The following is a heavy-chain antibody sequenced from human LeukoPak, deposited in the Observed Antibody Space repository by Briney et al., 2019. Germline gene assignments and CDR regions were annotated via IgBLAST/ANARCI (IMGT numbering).Heavy chain of an antibody. J-gene: IGHJ4*02. CDR2: ISASGDST. Sequence: GGSLRLSCAASGFTFRISAMTWVRQAPGKGLGWVSSISASGDSTYYADSVKGRFTISRDNSKNTLYLQMNSLRAEDTAVYYCAKAKQQLVEFDYWGQGTLVTVSS. CDR1: GFTFRISA. CDR3: AKAKQQLVEFDY. V-gene: IGHV3-23*01. D-gene: IGHD6-13*01.